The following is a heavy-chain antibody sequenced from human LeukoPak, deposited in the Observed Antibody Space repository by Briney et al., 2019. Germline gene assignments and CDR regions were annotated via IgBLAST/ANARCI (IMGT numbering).Heavy chain of an antibody. Sequence: SEALCLTCAVSGVPFSNYYWSWVRQSPRQGLEWVAEINHSEYTNYNPSLKSRVTMSLGTSKNQFSLKLTSVTGADAGVYYCTRAVAGHPDWGQGTLVTVSS. D-gene: IGHD6-19*01. J-gene: IGHJ4*02. CDR2: INHSEYT. CDR1: GVPFSNYY. V-gene: IGHV4-34*01. CDR3: TRAVAGHPD.